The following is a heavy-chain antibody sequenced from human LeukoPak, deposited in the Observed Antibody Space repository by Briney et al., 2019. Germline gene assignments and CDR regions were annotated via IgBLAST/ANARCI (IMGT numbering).Heavy chain of an antibody. CDR2: IRGSGGST. D-gene: IGHD6-13*01. CDR3: AKDHSSSWPGWYFDL. V-gene: IGHV3-23*01. CDR1: GFTFSSYA. Sequence: GGSLRLSCAASGFTFSSYAMSWVRQAPGKGLEWVSAIRGSGGSTYYADSVKGRFTISRDNSKNTLYLQMNSLRAEDTAVYYCAKDHSSSWPGWYFDLWGRGTLVTVSS. J-gene: IGHJ2*01.